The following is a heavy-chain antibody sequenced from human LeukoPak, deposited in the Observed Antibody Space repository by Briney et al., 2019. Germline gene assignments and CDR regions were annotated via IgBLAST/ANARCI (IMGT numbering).Heavy chain of an antibody. CDR2: FDPEDGET. CDR3: ATSFYSSGWVPDY. J-gene: IGHJ4*02. CDR1: GYTLTELS. Sequence: GAPVKVSCKVSGYTLTELSMHWVRQAPGKGLEWMGGFDPEDGETIYAQKFQGRVTMTEDTSTDTAYMELSSLRSEDTAVYYCATSFYSSGWVPDYWGQGTLVTVSS. V-gene: IGHV1-24*01. D-gene: IGHD6-19*01.